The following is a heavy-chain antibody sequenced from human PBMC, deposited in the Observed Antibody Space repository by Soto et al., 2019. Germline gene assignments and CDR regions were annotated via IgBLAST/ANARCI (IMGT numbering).Heavy chain of an antibody. J-gene: IGHJ5*02. CDR2: ISPNSGGT. D-gene: IGHD2-8*02. CDR3: ARDRGLVDWFDP. CDR1: GYTFTGYY. Sequence: ASVKVSCKASGYTFTGYYMHWVRQAPGQGLEWMGWISPNSGGTNYAQKLQGWVTMTRDTSMGTAYMELSRLRSDDTAVYYCARDRGLVDWFDPWGQGTLVTVSS. V-gene: IGHV1-2*04.